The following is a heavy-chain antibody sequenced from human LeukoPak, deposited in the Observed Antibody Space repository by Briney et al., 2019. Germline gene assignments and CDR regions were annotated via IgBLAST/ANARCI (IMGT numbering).Heavy chain of an antibody. CDR1: GFTFSSYS. J-gene: IGHJ4*02. CDR3: ARSRLRYFDWLPTSFDY. V-gene: IGHV3-48*01. Sequence: GGSLRLSCAASGFTFSSYSMNWVRQAPGKGLEWVSYISSSSSTIYYADSVKGRFTISRDNAKNSLYLQMNCLRAEDTAVYYCARSRLRYFDWLPTSFDYWGQGTLVTVSS. D-gene: IGHD3-9*01. CDR2: ISSSSSTI.